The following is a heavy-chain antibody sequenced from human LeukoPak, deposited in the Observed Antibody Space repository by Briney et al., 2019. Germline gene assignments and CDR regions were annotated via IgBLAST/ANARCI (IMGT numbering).Heavy chain of an antibody. V-gene: IGHV3-13*01. CDR2: FHTDGGT. J-gene: IGHJ4*02. D-gene: IGHD4-17*01. Sequence: GGSLRLSCAASGFTFSSYDMHWVRQAPGEGLERVSAFHTDGGTFYLDSVRGRFTVSREDATNSLYLQLDTLRAGDTAVYYCAGGSGPGVTTIDSWGQGTLVLVSS. CDR1: GFTFSSYD. CDR3: AGGSGPGVTTIDS.